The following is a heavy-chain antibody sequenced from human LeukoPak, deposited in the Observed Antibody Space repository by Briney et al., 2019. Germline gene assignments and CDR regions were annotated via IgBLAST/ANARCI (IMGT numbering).Heavy chain of an antibody. Sequence: GGSLRLSCAASGFTFSSYAMSWVRQAPGKGLEWVSTISNSGDSTNHADSVKGRFTISRDNSKNTLYLQMNRLRAEDTAVYYCARFYNYGRHWGQGTLVTVSS. CDR3: ARFYNYGRH. CDR1: GFTFSSYA. D-gene: IGHD4-17*01. V-gene: IGHV3-23*01. J-gene: IGHJ4*02. CDR2: ISNSGDST.